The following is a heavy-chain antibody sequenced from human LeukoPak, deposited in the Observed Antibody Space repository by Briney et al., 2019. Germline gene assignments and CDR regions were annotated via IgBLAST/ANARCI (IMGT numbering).Heavy chain of an antibody. V-gene: IGHV3-21*01. Sequence: PGGSLRLSCAASGFTFSSYSMNWVRQAPGKGLEWGSSISSSSSYIYYADSVKGRFSISRGNANSSLYLQMNRLRAKDTAVYYCARDVIVYSSSPYSWFDPWGQGTLVTVSS. J-gene: IGHJ5*02. CDR3: ARDVIVYSSSPYSWFDP. CDR1: GFTFSSYS. D-gene: IGHD6-13*01. CDR2: ISSSSSYI.